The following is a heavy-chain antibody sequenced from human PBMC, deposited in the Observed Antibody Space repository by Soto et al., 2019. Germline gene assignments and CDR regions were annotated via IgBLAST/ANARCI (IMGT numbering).Heavy chain of an antibody. CDR3: AKRSGAGGHFDY. CDR2: VSIGGST. V-gene: IGHV3-23*01. J-gene: IGHJ4*02. Sequence: PGGSLRLSCAASGFTFSSYAMGWVRQGPGKGLEWVAVVSIGGSTHYADSVRGRFTISRDNSKNTLPLQMNSLTAEDTAVYFCAKRSGAGGHFDYWGQGALVTVPS. CDR1: GFTFSSYA. D-gene: IGHD2-15*01.